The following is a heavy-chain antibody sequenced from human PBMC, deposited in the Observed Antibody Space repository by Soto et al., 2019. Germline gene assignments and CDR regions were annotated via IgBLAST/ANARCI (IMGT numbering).Heavy chain of an antibody. CDR1: GFTFSSYG. J-gene: IGHJ6*02. Sequence: PGGSLRLSCAASGFTFSSYGMHWVRQAPGKGLEWVAVISYDGGNKYYADSVKGRFTISRDNSKNTLYLQMNSLRAEDTAVYYCAKERFLEWLSTRSFLYGMDVWGQGTTVTVSS. CDR2: ISYDGGNK. D-gene: IGHD3-3*01. V-gene: IGHV3-30*18. CDR3: AKERFLEWLSTRSFLYGMDV.